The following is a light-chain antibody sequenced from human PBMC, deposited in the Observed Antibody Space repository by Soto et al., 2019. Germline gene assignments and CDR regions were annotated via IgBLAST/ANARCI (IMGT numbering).Light chain of an antibody. V-gene: IGKV3-20*01. CDR3: QQYGTSLWT. CDR1: QSVSSNY. J-gene: IGKJ1*01. CDR2: AAS. Sequence: DMVLTQSPCTLSLSAGERATLSCRAGQSVSSNYLAWYQQKPGQAPRLLIYAASSRATGIPDRFSGSGSGTDFTLTISRLEPEDFAVYYCQQYGTSLWTFGQGTKVDIK.